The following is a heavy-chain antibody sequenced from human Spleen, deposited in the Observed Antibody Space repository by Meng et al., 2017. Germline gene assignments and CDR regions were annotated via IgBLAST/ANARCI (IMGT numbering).Heavy chain of an antibody. Sequence: SETLSLTCTVSGYSIRSGYYWSWIRQSPGRGLEWIGSGYRSGQNYYNPSLKSRVTISVDTSKNQFSLKLSSVTAADTAVYYCARYCSSTSCYLLGDYWGQGKLV. CDR1: GYSIRSGYY. J-gene: IGHJ4*01. V-gene: IGHV4-38-2*02. CDR2: GYRSGQN. D-gene: IGHD2-2*01. CDR3: ARYCSSTSCYLLGDY.